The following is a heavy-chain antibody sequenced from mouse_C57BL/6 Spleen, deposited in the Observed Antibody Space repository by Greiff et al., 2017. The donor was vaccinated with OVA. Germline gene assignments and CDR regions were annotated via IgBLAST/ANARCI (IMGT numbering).Heavy chain of an antibody. J-gene: IGHJ4*01. Sequence: VQLQQSGPELVKPGASVKISCKASGYTFTDYYINWVKQRPGQGLEWIGWIFPGSGSTYYNEKFKGKATLTVDKSSSTAYMLLSSLTSEDSAVYFCARPYYYGSSYDYYAMDYWGQGTSVTVSS. CDR1: GYTFTDYY. V-gene: IGHV1-75*01. CDR3: ARPYYYGSSYDYYAMDY. D-gene: IGHD1-1*01. CDR2: IFPGSGST.